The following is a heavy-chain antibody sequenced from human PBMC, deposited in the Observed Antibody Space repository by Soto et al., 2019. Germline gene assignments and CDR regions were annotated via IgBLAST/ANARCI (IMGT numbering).Heavy chain of an antibody. CDR2: ISSSGSTI. V-gene: IGHV3-11*01. CDR1: GFTFSDYY. Sequence: GGSLRLSCAASGFTFSDYYMSWIRQAPGKGLEWVSYISSSGSTIYYADSVKGRFTISRDNAKNSLYLQMNSLRAEDTALYYCAKAASTMVRGAIPFYAWGQGTPVTVSS. J-gene: IGHJ5*02. D-gene: IGHD3-10*01. CDR3: AKAASTMVRGAIPFYA.